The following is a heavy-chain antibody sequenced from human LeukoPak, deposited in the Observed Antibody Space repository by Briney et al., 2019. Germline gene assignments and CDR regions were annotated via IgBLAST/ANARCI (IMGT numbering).Heavy chain of an antibody. CDR1: GGSISSYY. D-gene: IGHD5-24*01. Sequence: SETLSLTCTVSGGSISSYYWNWIRQHPGKGLEWIGNIYYSGNTHYNPSLKSRVTISVDTSKNQFSLKVNSVTAADTAVYYCAREDGYNLRNAFDIWGQGTMVTVSS. CDR3: AREDGYNLRNAFDI. J-gene: IGHJ3*02. V-gene: IGHV4-59*06. CDR2: IYYSGNT.